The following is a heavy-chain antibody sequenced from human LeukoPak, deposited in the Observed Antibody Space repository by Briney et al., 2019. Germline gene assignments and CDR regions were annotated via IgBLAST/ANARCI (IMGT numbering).Heavy chain of an antibody. Sequence: GGSLRLSCAASGFTFSSYGMHWVRQAPGKGLEWVAYINSGSSTIYYADSVKGRFTISRDNAKNSVYLQMNSLRADDTAVYYCARVRSGSPDYWGQGTLVTVSS. V-gene: IGHV3-48*04. J-gene: IGHJ4*02. CDR1: GFTFSSYG. D-gene: IGHD1-26*01. CDR3: ARVRSGSPDY. CDR2: INSGSSTI.